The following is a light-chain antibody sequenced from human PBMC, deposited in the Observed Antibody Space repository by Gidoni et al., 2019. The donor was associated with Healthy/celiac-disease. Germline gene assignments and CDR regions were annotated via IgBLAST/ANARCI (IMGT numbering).Light chain of an antibody. Sequence: EIVITQSPATLSVSPGERATLSCRASQSVSSNLDWYQQKQGQAPRLLIYGATTRATGIPARFSGSGCGTEFNLTISSMQSEDFAVYYCQQYKNWPPPLTFGGGTKVEIK. CDR3: QQYKNWPPPLT. J-gene: IGKJ4*01. V-gene: IGKV3-15*01. CDR1: QSVSSN. CDR2: GAT.